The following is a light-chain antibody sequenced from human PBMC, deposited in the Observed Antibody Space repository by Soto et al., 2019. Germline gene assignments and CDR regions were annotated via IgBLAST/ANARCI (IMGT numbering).Light chain of an antibody. J-gene: IGKJ5*01. CDR1: QNVSHY. CDR2: DTS. V-gene: IGKV3-11*01. Sequence: EIVLTQSPVTLSLSPGERATLSCRASQNVSHYLAWYQQKPGQAPRLLIYDTSNRATGIPARFSGSGSGTDFTLTITSLESEDFAVYYCQQRANWPPITCGQGTRLEIK. CDR3: QQRANWPPIT.